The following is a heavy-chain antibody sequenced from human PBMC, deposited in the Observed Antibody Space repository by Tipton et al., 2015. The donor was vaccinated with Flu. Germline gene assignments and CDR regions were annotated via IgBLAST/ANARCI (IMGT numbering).Heavy chain of an antibody. J-gene: IGHJ2*01. D-gene: IGHD3-16*01. CDR3: ARETEYYEYSSYVTNWYFDL. Sequence: GSLRLSCAASGFTFSTYGMHWVRQGPGKGLVWLSRINTDGSSTSYADSVKGRITVSRDNAKKMVYLQMNSLRPEDTAVYYCARETEYYEYSSYVTNWYFDLWGRGTLVTVSS. CDR2: INTDGSST. V-gene: IGHV3-74*03. CDR1: GFTFSTYG.